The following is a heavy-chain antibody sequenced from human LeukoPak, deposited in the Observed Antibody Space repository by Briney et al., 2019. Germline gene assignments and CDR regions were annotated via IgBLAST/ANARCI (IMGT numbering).Heavy chain of an antibody. Sequence: ASVKVSCKASGYTFTGYYMHWVRQAPGQGLEWMGWINPNSGGTNYAQKFQGRVTITRDTSISTAYMELSRLRSDDTAVYYCAREKVAVRNWFDPWGQGTLVTVSS. V-gene: IGHV1-2*02. J-gene: IGHJ5*02. D-gene: IGHD6-19*01. CDR1: GYTFTGYY. CDR2: INPNSGGT. CDR3: AREKVAVRNWFDP.